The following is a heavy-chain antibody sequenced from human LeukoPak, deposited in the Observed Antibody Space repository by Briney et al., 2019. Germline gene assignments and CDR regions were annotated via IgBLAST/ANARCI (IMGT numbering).Heavy chain of an antibody. Sequence: GGSLRLSCAASGFTFTTYAMSWVRQAPGKGLECVSTISGSGGSTYYTDSVKGRFTISRDNSKNTLYLQMNSLRAEDTAVYYCAKSYRSGSFYNVVSYDAFDIWGQGTMVTVSS. CDR1: GFTFTTYA. CDR3: AKSYRSGSFYNVVSYDAFDI. J-gene: IGHJ3*02. V-gene: IGHV3-23*01. CDR2: ISGSGGST. D-gene: IGHD3-10*01.